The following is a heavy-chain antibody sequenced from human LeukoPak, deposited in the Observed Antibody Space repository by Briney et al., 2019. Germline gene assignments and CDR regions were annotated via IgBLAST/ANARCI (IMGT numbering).Heavy chain of an antibody. D-gene: IGHD6-13*01. CDR2: INPNSGGT. CDR3: AKYIAAAGPKRGYFDY. CDR1: GYTFTGYY. Sequence: ASVKVSCKASGYTFTGYYMHWVRQAPGQGLEWMGWINPNSGGTNYAQKFQGWVTMTRDTSISTAYMELSRLRSDDTAVYYCAKYIAAAGPKRGYFDYWGQGTLVTVSS. V-gene: IGHV1-2*04. J-gene: IGHJ4*02.